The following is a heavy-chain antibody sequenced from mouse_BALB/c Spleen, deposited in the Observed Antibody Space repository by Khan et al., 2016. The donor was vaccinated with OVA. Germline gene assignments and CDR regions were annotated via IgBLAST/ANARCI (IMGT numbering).Heavy chain of an antibody. J-gene: IGHJ3*01. CDR2: IDPSKSET. V-gene: IGHV1S127*01. CDR1: GYTFTSFW. Sequence: QVQLQPSGPELVRPGASVKMSCKASGYTFTSFWIHWVKQRPGQGLEWIGMIDPSKSETRLNQKFKDKATLNVDTSSNTAYMQLSRLTSEDSAVYYCSRGGYGSPFAYWGQGTLVTVSA. D-gene: IGHD1-1*01. CDR3: SRGGYGSPFAY.